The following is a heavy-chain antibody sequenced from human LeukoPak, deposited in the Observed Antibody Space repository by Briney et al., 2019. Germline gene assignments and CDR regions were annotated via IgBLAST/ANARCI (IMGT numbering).Heavy chain of an antibody. D-gene: IGHD6-19*01. CDR1: GGSISSSSYY. CDR2: IYYSGST. CDR3: AREPGPYSSGWYHYFDY. Sequence: SETLSLTCTVSGGSISSSSYYWGWIRQPPGKGLEWIGSIYYSGSTYYNPSLKSRVTISVDTSKNQFSLKLSSVTAADTAVYYCAREPGPYSSGWYHYFDYWGQGTLVTVST. V-gene: IGHV4-39*02. J-gene: IGHJ4*02.